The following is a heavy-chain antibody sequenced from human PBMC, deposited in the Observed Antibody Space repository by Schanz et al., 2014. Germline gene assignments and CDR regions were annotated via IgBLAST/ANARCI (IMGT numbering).Heavy chain of an antibody. CDR3: AKDVVGATYGGGHYFDY. Sequence: QVQLVESGGDVVQPGRSLRLSCAASGFTFSSYGMHWVRQAPGKGLEWVAVIWYDGNNKYYADSVKGRFTISRDNSKNTLYLQMNSLRAEDTAVYYCAKDVVGATYGGGHYFDYWGQGTLVTVSS. CDR2: IWYDGNNK. CDR1: GFTFSSYG. J-gene: IGHJ4*02. D-gene: IGHD1-26*01. V-gene: IGHV3-33*06.